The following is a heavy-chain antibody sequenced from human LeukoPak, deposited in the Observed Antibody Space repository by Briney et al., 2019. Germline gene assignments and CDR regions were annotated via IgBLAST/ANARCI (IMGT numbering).Heavy chain of an antibody. CDR2: INPNSGGT. CDR1: GGTFSSYA. D-gene: IGHD3-22*01. V-gene: IGHV1-2*02. J-gene: IGHJ4*02. Sequence: ASVKVSCKASGGTFSSYAISWVRQAPGQGLEWMGWINPNSGGTNYAQKFQGRVTMTRDTSISTAYMELSRLRSDDTAVYYCARGDREYYVSSGFFVHWGQGTLVTVSS. CDR3: ARGDREYYVSSGFFVH.